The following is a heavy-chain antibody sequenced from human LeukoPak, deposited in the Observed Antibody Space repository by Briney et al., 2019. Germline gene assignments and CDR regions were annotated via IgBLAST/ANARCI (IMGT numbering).Heavy chain of an antibody. CDR3: ASGYRFGN. V-gene: IGHV1-2*02. J-gene: IGHJ4*02. Sequence: GASVKVSCKASEYTFTGYYMHWVRQAPGQGLEWTGWINPNSGATDYAQNFQGRVTLTRDTSISTAYMELSRLRSDDTAVYYCASGYRFGNWGQGTLVTVSS. CDR1: EYTFTGYY. CDR2: INPNSGAT. D-gene: IGHD5-18*01.